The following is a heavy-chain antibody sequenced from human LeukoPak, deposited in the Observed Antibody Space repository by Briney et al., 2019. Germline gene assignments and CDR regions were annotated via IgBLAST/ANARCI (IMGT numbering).Heavy chain of an antibody. CDR3: ARDRTGYFFDD. J-gene: IGHJ4*02. V-gene: IGHV4-31*03. CDR1: GDSISSAPYY. Sequence: SETLSLTCTVSGDSISSAPYYWTWLRQHPGKGLEWIGYVFDSGVTYYNPSLKSRVAVSLHTSANQSYLRLRSVTAADTAVYFCARDRTGYFFDDWGQGSLVTVSS. CDR2: VFDSGVT.